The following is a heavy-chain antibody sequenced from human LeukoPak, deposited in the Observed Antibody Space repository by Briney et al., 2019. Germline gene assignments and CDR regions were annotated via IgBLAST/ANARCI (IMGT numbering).Heavy chain of an antibody. CDR2: ISAYNGNT. D-gene: IGHD3-10*01. Sequence: ASVKVSCKASGYTFSSYGISWVRQAHGQGLEWMGWISAYNGNTNYAQNIQGRVTMTTDTSTRTAYMELRRLRSDDTAVYYCAKTHPGYYYHSGSPSDYGMDVWGQGTTVTVSS. J-gene: IGHJ6*02. CDR1: GYTFSSYG. V-gene: IGHV1-18*01. CDR3: AKTHPGYYYHSGSPSDYGMDV.